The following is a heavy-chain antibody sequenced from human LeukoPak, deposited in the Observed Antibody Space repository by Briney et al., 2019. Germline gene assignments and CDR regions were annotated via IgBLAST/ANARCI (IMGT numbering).Heavy chain of an antibody. CDR3: ARGYCYILTGSRPEYFQH. V-gene: IGHV3-53*01. CDR2: IYSGGSI. J-gene: IGHJ1*01. CDR1: GFTVSSNY. Sequence: GGSLRLSCAASGFTVSSNYMSWVRQAPGKGLEWVSVIYSGGSIYYAASVKGRFTISRDNTKNTLHLQMNSLRAEDTAVYYYARGYCYILTGSRPEYFQHWGQGTLVTVSS. D-gene: IGHD3-9*01.